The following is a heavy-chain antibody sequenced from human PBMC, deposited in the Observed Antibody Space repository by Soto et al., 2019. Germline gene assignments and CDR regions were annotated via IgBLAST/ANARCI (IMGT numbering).Heavy chain of an antibody. CDR1: GYTLTDSG. Sequence: QVQLLQSAIEVKKPGDSVTLSCKTSGYTLTDSGISWVRQAPGQGLEWEAWIGDKYGNTNSAETFHDRVTLTIDTSTRRAYMELSSLRSDDTAMYYCARTLGSSFDRWGQGTLVTV. CDR2: IGDKYGNT. CDR3: ARTLGSSFDR. D-gene: IGHD6-6*01. J-gene: IGHJ4*02. V-gene: IGHV1-18*01.